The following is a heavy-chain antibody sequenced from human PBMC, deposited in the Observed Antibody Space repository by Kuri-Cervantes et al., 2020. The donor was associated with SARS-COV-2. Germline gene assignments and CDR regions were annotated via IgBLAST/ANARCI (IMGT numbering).Heavy chain of an antibody. D-gene: IGHD4-23*01. CDR3: AKDWSLGGNFRYYFDH. V-gene: IGHV3-30*18. CDR2: ISYDGSNK. Sequence: LSLTCAASGFTFSSYGMHWVRQAPGKGLEWVAVISYDGSNKYYADSVKGRFTISRDNSKNTLYLQMNSLRAEDTAVYYCAKDWSLGGNFRYYFDHWGQGTLVTVSS. CDR1: GFTFSSYG. J-gene: IGHJ4*02.